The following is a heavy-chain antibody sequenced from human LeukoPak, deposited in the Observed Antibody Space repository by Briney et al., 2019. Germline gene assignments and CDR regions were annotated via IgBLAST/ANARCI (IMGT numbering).Heavy chain of an antibody. Sequence: GGSLRLSCAASGFTFSSYWMSWARQAPGKGLEWVANIKQDGSEKYYVDSVKGRFTISRDNAKNSLYLQMNSLRAEDTAVYYCARGDCSSTSCYESGSFDYWGQGTLVTVSS. J-gene: IGHJ4*02. CDR1: GFTFSSYW. CDR3: ARGDCSSTSCYESGSFDY. CDR2: IKQDGSEK. D-gene: IGHD2-2*01. V-gene: IGHV3-7*04.